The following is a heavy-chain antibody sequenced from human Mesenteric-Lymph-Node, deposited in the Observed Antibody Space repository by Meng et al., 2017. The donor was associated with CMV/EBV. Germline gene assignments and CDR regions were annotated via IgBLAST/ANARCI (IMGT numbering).Heavy chain of an antibody. V-gene: IGHV3-48*03. D-gene: IGHD3-3*01. Sequence: GESLKISCAASGFTFSSYEMNWVRQAPGKGLELVSYISSSGNITYYADSVKGRFTISRDNAKNSLYLQMNSLRAEDTAVYYCARDGTSGYYTIGYFDLWGRGTLVTVSS. CDR3: ARDGTSGYYTIGYFDL. CDR2: ISSSGNIT. CDR1: GFTFSSYE. J-gene: IGHJ2*01.